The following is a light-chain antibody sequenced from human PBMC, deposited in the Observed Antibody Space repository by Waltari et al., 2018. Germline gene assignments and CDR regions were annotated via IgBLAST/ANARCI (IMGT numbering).Light chain of an antibody. CDR2: DVT. V-gene: IGLV2-14*03. CDR1: SSDIGAYNY. CDR3: SSYTSSSTRV. J-gene: IGLJ1*01. Sequence: QSALTQPASVSGSPGQPITISCTGSSSDIGAYNYVSWYQQHPGKAPKLMIYDVTNRPSGVSNRFSGSKSGNTASLTISGLQAEDEADYYCSSYTSSSTRVFGAGTKVTVL.